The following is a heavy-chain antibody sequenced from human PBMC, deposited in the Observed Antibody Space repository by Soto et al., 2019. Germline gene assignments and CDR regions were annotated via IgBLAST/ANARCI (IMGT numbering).Heavy chain of an antibody. V-gene: IGHV1-18*01. CDR3: ARFVGRYDSTGYYYKGFDY. D-gene: IGHD3-22*01. Sequence: GASVKFSCKASGYTFTSYVLSWVRQAPGQVLECMVWISVYNGNTNDXXKFQGRVXXTTDTSTSTAXMELRXLTSDDPAVYYCARFVGRYDSTGYYYKGFDYXX. J-gene: IGHJ4*01. CDR1: GYTFTSYV. CDR2: ISVYNGNT.